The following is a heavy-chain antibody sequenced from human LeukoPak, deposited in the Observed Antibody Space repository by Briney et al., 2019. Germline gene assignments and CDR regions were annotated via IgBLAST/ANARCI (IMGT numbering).Heavy chain of an antibody. CDR2: IYSGGST. V-gene: IGHV3-66*02. CDR3: ARDRGAGPPDY. J-gene: IGHJ4*02. CDR1: GFTFSSYA. Sequence: PGGSLRLSCATSGFTFSSYAMSWVRQAPGKGLEWVSVIYSGGSTYYADSVKGRFTISRDNSKNTLYLQMNSLRAEDTAVYYCARDRGAGPPDYWGQGTLVTVSS. D-gene: IGHD6-19*01.